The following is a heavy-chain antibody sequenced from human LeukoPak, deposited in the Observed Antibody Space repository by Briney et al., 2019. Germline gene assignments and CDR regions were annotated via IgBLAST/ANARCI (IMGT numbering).Heavy chain of an antibody. V-gene: IGHV4-39*01. J-gene: IGHJ4*02. Sequence: SETLSLTCTVSGGSISSSSYYWGWIRQPPGKGLEWIGSIYYSGSTYYNPSLKSRVTISVDTSKNQFSLKLSSVTAADTAVYYCARLRAPSSWYSWCFDYWGQGTLVTVSS. CDR1: GGSISSSSYY. D-gene: IGHD6-13*01. CDR3: ARLRAPSSWYSWCFDY. CDR2: IYYSGST.